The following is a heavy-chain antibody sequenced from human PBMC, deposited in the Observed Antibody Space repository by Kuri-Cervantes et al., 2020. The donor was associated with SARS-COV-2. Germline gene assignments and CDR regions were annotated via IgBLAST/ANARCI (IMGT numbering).Heavy chain of an antibody. CDR2: INHSGST. CDR3: ARDPGAYGDYAVGQDP. D-gene: IGHD4-17*01. Sequence: TLSLTCAVYGGSFSGYYWSWIRQPPGKGLEWIGEINHSGSTNYNPSLKSRVTVSVDTSKNQFSLKLSSVTAADTAVYYCARDPGAYGDYAVGQDPWGQGTLVTVSS. CDR1: GGSFSGYY. J-gene: IGHJ5*02. V-gene: IGHV4-34*01.